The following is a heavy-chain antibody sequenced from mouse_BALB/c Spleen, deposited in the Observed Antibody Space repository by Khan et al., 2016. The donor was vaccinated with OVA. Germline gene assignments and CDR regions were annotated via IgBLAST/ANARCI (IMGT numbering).Heavy chain of an antibody. CDR1: GFSLTSYG. J-gene: IGHJ4*01. D-gene: IGHD2-3*01. Sequence: QVQLKESGPGLVAPSQSLSITCTVSGFSLTSYGVHWVRQPPGKGLEWLGVIWAGGSTNYNSALVCRLSISKDKSKSQVFLKMNSLQTDDTDMYYCARCYDPYYAIDYWGQGTSVTVSA. CDR2: IWAGGST. V-gene: IGHV2-9*02. CDR3: ARCYDPYYAIDY.